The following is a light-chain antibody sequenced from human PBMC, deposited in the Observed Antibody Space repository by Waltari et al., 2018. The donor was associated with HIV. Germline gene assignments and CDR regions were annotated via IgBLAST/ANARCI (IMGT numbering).Light chain of an antibody. CDR2: DTS. CDR1: PGAVTSGHY. Sequence: QAVVTQEPSLTVSPGGTVTLTCSSSPGAVTSGHYPNWFQQKPGQAPRTLIYDTSSKHSWTPARFSGSLLGGKAALTLSGAQPEDEAEYYCLLSYSGARPVVFGGGTKLTVL. J-gene: IGLJ2*01. V-gene: IGLV7-46*01. CDR3: LLSYSGARPVV.